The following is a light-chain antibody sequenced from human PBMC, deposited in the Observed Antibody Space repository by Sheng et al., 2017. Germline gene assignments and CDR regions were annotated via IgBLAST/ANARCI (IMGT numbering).Light chain of an antibody. CDR2: GAS. CDR1: QSVVDNY. CDR3: QQYGSSPIT. Sequence: EIVLTQSPGTLSLSPGERATLSCRASQSVVDNYLGWHQQKPGQAPRLLIYGASSRATGIPDRFSGSGSGTDFTLTISRLEPEDFAVYYCQQYGSSPITFGPGTKVDIK. V-gene: IGKV3-20*01. J-gene: IGKJ3*01.